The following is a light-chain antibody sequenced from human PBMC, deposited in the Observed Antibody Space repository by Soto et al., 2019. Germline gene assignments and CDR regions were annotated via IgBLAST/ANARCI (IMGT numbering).Light chain of an antibody. CDR2: GAS. CDR1: QSVSNN. CDR3: QQYSSWPFT. Sequence: IVLTQSPATLSVFPGEKATLSCGASQSVSNNLAWYHQKPGQAPRPLIYGASTRATGVPARFSGCGSGKEFTLTISSLQSEDSAIYYCQQYSSWPFTFGPGTKVAIE. V-gene: IGKV3-15*01. J-gene: IGKJ3*01.